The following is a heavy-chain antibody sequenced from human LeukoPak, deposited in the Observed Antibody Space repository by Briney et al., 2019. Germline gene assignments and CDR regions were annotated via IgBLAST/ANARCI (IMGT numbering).Heavy chain of an antibody. V-gene: IGHV3-23*01. Sequence: GGSLGLSCAASGFTFSSYAMSWVRQAPGKGLEWVSAISGSGGSTYYADSVKDRFTISRDNSKNTLYLQMNSLRAEDTAVYYCAKSGTNRVVVVAARNGMDVWGQGTTVTVSS. CDR3: AKSGTNRVVVVAARNGMDV. CDR2: ISGSGGST. J-gene: IGHJ6*02. D-gene: IGHD2-15*01. CDR1: GFTFSSYA.